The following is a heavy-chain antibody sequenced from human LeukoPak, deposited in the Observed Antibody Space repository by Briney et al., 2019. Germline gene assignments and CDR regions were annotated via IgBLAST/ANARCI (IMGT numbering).Heavy chain of an antibody. J-gene: IGHJ4*02. D-gene: IGHD6-6*01. V-gene: IGHV1-2*02. Sequence: ASVKVSCNASGYTFPGHYMNWVRLAPGQGLEWMGWINPTGGTTYAQKFQDRVTMTRDTSINTAYMELSGLRSDDTAVYYCARDLGWSSSHWGQGTLVTVPS. CDR2: INPTGGT. CDR1: GYTFPGHY. CDR3: ARDLGWSSSH.